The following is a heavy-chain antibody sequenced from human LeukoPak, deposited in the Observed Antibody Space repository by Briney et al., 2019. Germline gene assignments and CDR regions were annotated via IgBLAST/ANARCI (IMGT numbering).Heavy chain of an antibody. Sequence: ASVKVSCKPSGYTFTDSYIHRVRQAPGQGLEWMGWVIPNSGGTNYAQKFQGWVTMTRDTSISTAYMELSRLKSDDTAVYYCVRDTPGWTIGVWGQGTTVTVSS. CDR1: GYTFTDSY. D-gene: IGHD6-19*01. J-gene: IGHJ6*02. CDR2: VIPNSGGT. V-gene: IGHV1-2*04. CDR3: VRDTPGWTIGV.